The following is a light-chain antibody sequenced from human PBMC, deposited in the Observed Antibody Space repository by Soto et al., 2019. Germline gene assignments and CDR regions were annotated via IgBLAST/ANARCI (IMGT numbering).Light chain of an antibody. V-gene: IGLV2-11*01. J-gene: IGLJ1*01. CDR3: CSFAGNYIYV. CDR2: DVS. Sequence: QSVLTQPRSVSGSPGQSVTISCTGTSSVVGGYNYVSWYLQHPGKAPKVMIYDVSKRPSGVPDRFSGSKSGNTASLTISGLQSEDEADYYCCSFAGNYIYVFGTGTKVTVL. CDR1: SSVVGGYNY.